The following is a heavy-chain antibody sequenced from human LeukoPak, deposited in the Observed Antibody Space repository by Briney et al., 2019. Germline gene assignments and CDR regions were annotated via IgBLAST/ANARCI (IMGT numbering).Heavy chain of an antibody. V-gene: IGHV3-23*01. Sequence: GGTLRLSCAASGFTFSSYGMSWVRQAPGKGLEWVLAISGSGGSTYYADSVKGRFTISRDNSMNTLYLQMNSLRAEDTAVYYCAKDHGRDYYGSGRYDYWGQGTLVTVSS. CDR2: ISGSGGST. D-gene: IGHD3-10*01. CDR1: GFTFSSYG. CDR3: AKDHGRDYYGSGRYDY. J-gene: IGHJ4*02.